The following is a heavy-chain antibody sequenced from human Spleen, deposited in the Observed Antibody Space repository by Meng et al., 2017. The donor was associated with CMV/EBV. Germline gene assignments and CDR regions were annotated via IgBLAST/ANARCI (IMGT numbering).Heavy chain of an antibody. Sequence: ASVKVSCKASGYTFTSYDINWVRQATGQGLEWMGWMNPNSGNTGYAQKFQGRVTITRNTSISTAYMELSSLRSEDTAVYYCARSAQAENYYYYYYGMDVWGQGTTVTVSS. CDR3: ARSAQAENYYYYYYGMDV. CDR2: MNPNSGNT. CDR1: GYTFTSYD. V-gene: IGHV1-8*03. D-gene: IGHD1-7*01. J-gene: IGHJ6*02.